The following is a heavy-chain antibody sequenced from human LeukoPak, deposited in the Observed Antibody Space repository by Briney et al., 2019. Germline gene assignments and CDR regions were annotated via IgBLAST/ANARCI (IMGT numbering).Heavy chain of an antibody. Sequence: SGPALVKPTQTLTLTCTFSGFSLSTSGMCVSWIRQPPGKALESLARIDWDDDKYYSTSLKTRLTISKDTSKNQVVLTMPNMDPVDTATYYCAHSISTASSWDYFDYWGQGTLVTVSS. CDR3: AHSISTASSWDYFDY. V-gene: IGHV2-70*12. CDR1: GFSLSTSGMC. D-gene: IGHD6-13*01. J-gene: IGHJ4*02. CDR2: IDWDDDK.